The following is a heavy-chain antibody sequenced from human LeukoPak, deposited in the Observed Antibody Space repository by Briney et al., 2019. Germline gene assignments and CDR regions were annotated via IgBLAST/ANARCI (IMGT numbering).Heavy chain of an antibody. CDR2: ISRNGDTT. V-gene: IGHV3-64D*06. J-gene: IGHJ3*02. Sequence: GGSLRLSCSASGFTFSTFPMHWGRQAPGKGLEYFSAISRNGDTTYYADSVKGRFTISRDNSKNTLYLQMSSLRPEDTAVYYCVKALTDDAFDIWGQGKMITVSS. CDR3: VKALTDDAFDI. CDR1: GFTFSTFP.